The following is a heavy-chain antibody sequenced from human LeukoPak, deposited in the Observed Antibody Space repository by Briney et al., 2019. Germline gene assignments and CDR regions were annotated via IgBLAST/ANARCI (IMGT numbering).Heavy chain of an antibody. CDR1: GFTVSSNY. Sequence: GGSLRLSCAASGFTVSSNYMSWVRQAPGKGLEWVSVIYSGGITYYSDSVKGRFTISRDNSKNTVYPHINSLRAEDTAVYYCTKMQGFCTGSSCYPRTFDIWGQGTMVSV. D-gene: IGHD2-2*01. CDR2: IYSGGIT. CDR3: TKMQGFCTGSSCYPRTFDI. J-gene: IGHJ3*02. V-gene: IGHV3-53*01.